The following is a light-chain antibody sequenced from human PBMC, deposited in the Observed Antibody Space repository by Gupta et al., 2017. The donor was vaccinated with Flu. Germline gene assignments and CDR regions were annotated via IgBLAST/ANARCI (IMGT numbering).Light chain of an antibody. CDR2: RAS. J-gene: IGKJ1*01. CDR1: QEILNW. V-gene: IGKV1-5*03. Sequence: DVQMTQTPPTLSASVGDKVTMTCRASQEILNWVAWFQQKPGKAPKILIDRASDLQSGVPPRFSGRGHGTEFTLTIANLQPDDVGTYYCQQYFSFYSFGQGTKVNI. CDR3: QQYFSFYS.